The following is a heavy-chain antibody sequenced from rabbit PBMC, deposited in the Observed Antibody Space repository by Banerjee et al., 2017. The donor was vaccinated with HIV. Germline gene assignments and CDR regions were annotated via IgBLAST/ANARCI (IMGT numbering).Heavy chain of an antibody. CDR2: INTSSGNT. CDR1: GFSFSNKYV. D-gene: IGHD4-1*01. V-gene: IGHV1S45*01. Sequence: QEQLEESGGDLVKPEGSLTLTCTASGFSFSNKYVMCWVRQAPGKGLEWIACINTSSGNTVYATWAKGRFTISKTSWTTVTLQMTSLTAADTATYFCARVDSSGWGDFNLWGQGTLVTVS. J-gene: IGHJ4*01. CDR3: ARVDSSGWGDFNL.